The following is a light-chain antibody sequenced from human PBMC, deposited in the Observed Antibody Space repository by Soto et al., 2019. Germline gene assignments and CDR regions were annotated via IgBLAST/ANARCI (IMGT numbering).Light chain of an antibody. V-gene: IGKV3-15*01. CDR2: GAS. Sequence: EIVMTHSPATLSVSPGERATLSCRASQSVSSNLAWYQQKPGQAPRLLIYGASTRATGLPARFSGSGSGTEFTLTINSLQAEDCAVYYCQQYYNWPRTFGQGTRLEI. CDR1: QSVSSN. CDR3: QQYYNWPRT. J-gene: IGKJ5*01.